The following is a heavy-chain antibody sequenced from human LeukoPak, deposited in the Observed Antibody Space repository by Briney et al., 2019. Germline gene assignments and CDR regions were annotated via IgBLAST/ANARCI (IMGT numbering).Heavy chain of an antibody. CDR2: IIPIFGTA. V-gene: IGHV1-69*05. D-gene: IGHD2-15*01. Sequence: SVKVSCKASGDTFSSYAISWVRQAPGQGLEWMGGIIPIFGTANYAQKFQGRVTITTDESTSTAYMELSSLRSEDTAVYYCARAGGKQNAFDIWGQGTMVTVSS. J-gene: IGHJ3*02. CDR1: GDTFSSYA. CDR3: ARAGGKQNAFDI.